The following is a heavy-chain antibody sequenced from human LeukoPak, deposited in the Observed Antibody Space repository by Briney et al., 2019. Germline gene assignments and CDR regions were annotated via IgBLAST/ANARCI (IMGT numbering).Heavy chain of an antibody. Sequence: PETLSLTCTVSGGSISSSSYYWGWIRQPPGKGLEWIGSIYYSGSTYYNSSLKSRVTISVDTSKNQFSLKLSSVTAADTAVYYCARRGRYVYWGQGTLVTVSS. D-gene: IGHD3-9*01. CDR2: IYYSGST. V-gene: IGHV4-39*01. J-gene: IGHJ4*02. CDR1: GGSISSSSYY. CDR3: ARRGRYVY.